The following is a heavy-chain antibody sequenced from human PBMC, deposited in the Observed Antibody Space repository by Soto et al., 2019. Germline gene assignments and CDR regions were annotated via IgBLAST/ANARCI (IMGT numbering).Heavy chain of an antibody. CDR3: AKDGHWLDVLLDS. J-gene: IGHJ4*02. CDR1: GFTFSNSA. CDR2: ISAAGRSA. V-gene: IGHV3-23*01. Sequence: EVQLLESGGGLVQPGGSLRLSCTASGFTFSNSAMTWVRQAPGKGLEWVSSISAAGRSAYHADSVKGRFTISRDNSENTRYLRMTSLRAEDTAVYYCAKDGHWLDVLLDSWGQGTLGTVSS. D-gene: IGHD6-19*01.